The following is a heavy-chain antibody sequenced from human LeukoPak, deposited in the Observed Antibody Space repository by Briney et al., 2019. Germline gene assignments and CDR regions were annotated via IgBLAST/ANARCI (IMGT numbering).Heavy chain of an antibody. CDR2: IYYSGNT. CDR1: GGSISSSSYY. CDR3: ARRTSRYYMDV. D-gene: IGHD2-2*01. J-gene: IGHJ6*03. Sequence: SETLSLTCTVSGGSISSSSYYWRWIRQPPGKGLEWIGSIYYSGNTYYNPSLKSRVTISVDTSKNQFSLKLSCVTTADTAVYYCARRTSRYYMDVWGKGTTVTVSS. V-gene: IGHV4-39*01.